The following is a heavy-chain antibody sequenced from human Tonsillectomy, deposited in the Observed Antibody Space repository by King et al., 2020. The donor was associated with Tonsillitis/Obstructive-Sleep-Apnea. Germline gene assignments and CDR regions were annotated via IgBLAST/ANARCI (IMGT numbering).Heavy chain of an antibody. CDR3: ARGPRDYRARGGFYFDY. CDR1: GGSISSYY. J-gene: IGHJ4*02. CDR2: IYYSGST. V-gene: IGHV4-59*01. D-gene: IGHD4-17*01. Sequence: QLQESGPGLVKPSETLSLTCTVSGGSISSYYWSWIRQPPGKGLEWIGYIYYSGSTNYNPSLKSRVTISVDTSKNQFSLKLSSVTAADTAVYYCARGPRDYRARGGFYFDYWGQGTLVTVSS.